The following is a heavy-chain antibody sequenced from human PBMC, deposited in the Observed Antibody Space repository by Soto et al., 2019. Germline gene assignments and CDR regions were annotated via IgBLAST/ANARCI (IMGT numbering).Heavy chain of an antibody. CDR3: ARVGSGSYSPQYYFDY. V-gene: IGHV1-69*01. J-gene: IGHJ4*02. D-gene: IGHD1-26*01. Sequence: QVQLVQSGAEVKKPGSSVKVSCKASGGTFSSYAISWVRQAPGQGLEWMGGIIPIFGTANYAQKFQGRVTITADESTRTAYMELSSLRSEDTAVYYCARVGSGSYSPQYYFDYWGQGTLVTVSS. CDR1: GGTFSSYA. CDR2: IIPIFGTA.